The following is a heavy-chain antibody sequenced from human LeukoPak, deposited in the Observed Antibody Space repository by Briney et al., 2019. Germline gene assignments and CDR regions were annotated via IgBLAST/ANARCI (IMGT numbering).Heavy chain of an antibody. J-gene: IGHJ4*02. V-gene: IGHV3-48*02. CDR3: SISSSSPY. CDR1: GFTSVTNS. CDR2: ISSSSTPV. D-gene: IGHD6-6*01. Sequence: GGSRRLSWEAPGFTSVTNSMNWFPKAPGKGLEWVSYISSSSTPVFYADSVKGRLTLSRDNAKNSVYLQMDSLRHEDTAVYYCSISSSSPYWGQGTLVIVSS.